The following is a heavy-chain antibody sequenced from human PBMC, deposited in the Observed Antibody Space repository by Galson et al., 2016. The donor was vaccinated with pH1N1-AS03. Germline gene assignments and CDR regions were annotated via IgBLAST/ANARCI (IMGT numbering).Heavy chain of an antibody. D-gene: IGHD2-21*02. V-gene: IGHV4-39*01. CDR2: IYYTGST. J-gene: IGHJ2*01. CDR3: ARLVVLTALRDAWYFDL. Sequence: LVKPTQTLSLTCTVSGVSISSSSHHWGWIRQPPGKGLEWIGNIYYTGSTYYNPSLKSCVTVSIDTSKNQFSLKVSSVTAADTAVYYCARLVVLTALRDAWYFDLWGRGTLVTVSS. CDR1: GVSISSSSHH.